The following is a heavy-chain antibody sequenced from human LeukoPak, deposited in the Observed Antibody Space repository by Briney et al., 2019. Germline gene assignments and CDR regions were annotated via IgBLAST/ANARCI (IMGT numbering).Heavy chain of an antibody. CDR1: GFTFSSYS. CDR3: ARLWVSSSPFDY. CDR2: ISNSSSYI. Sequence: PGGSLRLSCAASGFTFSSYSTNWVRQAPGKGLEWVSSISNSSSYIYYADSVKGRFTISRDNAKNSLYLQMNSLRAEDTAVYYCARLWVSSSPFDYWGQGTLVTVSS. V-gene: IGHV3-21*01. D-gene: IGHD6-6*01. J-gene: IGHJ4*02.